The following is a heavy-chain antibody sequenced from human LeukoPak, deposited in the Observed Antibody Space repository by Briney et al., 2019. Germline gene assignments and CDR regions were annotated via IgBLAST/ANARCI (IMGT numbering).Heavy chain of an antibody. CDR1: GFSFSNAW. Sequence: GGSLRLSCAASGFSFSNAWMNWVRQAPGKGLEWVSVIYSGGSTYYADSVKGRFTISRDNSKTTLYLQMNSLRAEDTAVYYCARGSYSSSSADYWGQGTLVTVSA. D-gene: IGHD6-6*01. V-gene: IGHV3-66*01. CDR2: IYSGGST. CDR3: ARGSYSSSSADY. J-gene: IGHJ4*02.